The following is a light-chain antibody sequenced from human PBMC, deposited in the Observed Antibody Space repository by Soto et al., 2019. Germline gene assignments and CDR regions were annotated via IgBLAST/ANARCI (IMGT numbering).Light chain of an antibody. CDR3: QHYDTYSPMWT. CDR2: EAS. Sequence: DIPLAQSPSTLSASVGDRITITCRATQSINWLAWYQQKPGKAPKLLIFEASRLESGVPSRFSGSGYGTEFTLTISSLQPDDFGTYYCQHYDTYSPMWTFGQGTKVDVK. V-gene: IGKV1-5*03. J-gene: IGKJ1*01. CDR1: QSINW.